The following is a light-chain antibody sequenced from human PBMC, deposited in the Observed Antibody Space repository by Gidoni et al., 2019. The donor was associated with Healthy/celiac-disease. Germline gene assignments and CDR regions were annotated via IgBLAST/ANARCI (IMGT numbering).Light chain of an antibody. CDR2: AAS. J-gene: IGKJ1*01. CDR1: QGISSY. V-gene: IGKV1-9*01. Sequence: QLTHSPSFLSASVGDRVTITCRASQGISSYLAWYQQKPGKAPKLLIYAASTLQSGVPSRFSGSGSGTEFTLTISSLQPEDFATYYCQQLNSYRWTFGQGTKVEIK. CDR3: QQLNSYRWT.